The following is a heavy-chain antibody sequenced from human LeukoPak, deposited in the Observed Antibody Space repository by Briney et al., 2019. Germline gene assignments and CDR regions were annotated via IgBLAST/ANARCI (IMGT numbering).Heavy chain of an antibody. CDR1: GGSISSYY. CDR2: IYYSGST. J-gene: IGHJ4*02. D-gene: IGHD5-18*01. V-gene: IGHV4-59*08. Sequence: PSGTLSLTCTVSGGSISSYYWSWIRQPPGKGLEWIGYIYYSGSTNYNPSLKSRVTISVDTSKNQFSLKLSSVTAADTAVYYCARVGLYSYGTPDYWGQGTLVTVSS. CDR3: ARVGLYSYGTPDY.